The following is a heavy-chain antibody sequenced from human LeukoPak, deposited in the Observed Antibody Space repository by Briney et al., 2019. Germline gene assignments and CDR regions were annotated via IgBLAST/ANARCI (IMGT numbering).Heavy chain of an antibody. CDR1: GYTFTSYG. CDR2: ISAYNGNT. J-gene: IGHJ4*02. CDR3: ARDHRAYCGGDCYPGD. Sequence: ALVKVSCKASGYTFTSYGISWVRQAPGQGLEWMGWISAYNGNTNYAQKLQGGVTMTTDTSTSTAYMELRSLRSDDTAVYYCARDHRAYCGGDCYPGDWGQGTLVTVSS. V-gene: IGHV1-18*01. D-gene: IGHD2-21*02.